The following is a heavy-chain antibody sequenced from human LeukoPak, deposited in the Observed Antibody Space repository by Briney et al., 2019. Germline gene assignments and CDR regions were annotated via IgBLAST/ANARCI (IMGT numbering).Heavy chain of an antibody. CDR3: AKDGSQYGSGCYLEY. Sequence: GGSLRLSCEASGFTFSSYGMHWVRQAPGKGLEWVAFIRYDGSNEYYADSVKGRFTISRDNSKNTLYLQMNSLRAEDTAVYFCAKDGSQYGSGCYLEYWGQGTLVTVSS. D-gene: IGHD3-10*01. J-gene: IGHJ4*02. CDR2: IRYDGSNE. V-gene: IGHV3-30*02. CDR1: GFTFSSYG.